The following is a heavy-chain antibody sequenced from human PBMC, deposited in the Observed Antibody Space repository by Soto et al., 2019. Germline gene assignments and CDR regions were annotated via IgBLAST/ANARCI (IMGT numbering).Heavy chain of an antibody. J-gene: IGHJ4*02. Sequence: ASVKVSCKASGGTFSSYAISWVRQAPGQGLEWMGIINPSGGSTSYAQKFQGRVTMTRDTSTSTVYMELSSLRSEDTAVYYCARAGGGIAVVPAARGYCDYWGQGTLVTVSS. CDR1: GGTFSSYA. CDR3: ARAGGGIAVVPAARGYCDY. V-gene: IGHV1-46*03. CDR2: INPSGGST. D-gene: IGHD2-2*01.